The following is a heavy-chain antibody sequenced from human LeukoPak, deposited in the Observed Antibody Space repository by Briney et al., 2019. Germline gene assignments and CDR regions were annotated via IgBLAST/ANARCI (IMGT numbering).Heavy chain of an antibody. CDR3: AKDRLGYYDSSGYYLMWGVWFDY. D-gene: IGHD3-22*01. CDR2: ISGSGGST. V-gene: IGHV3-23*01. Sequence: GGSLSLSCAASGFTFSSYGMSWVRQAPGKGLEWVSAISGSGGSTYYADSVKGRFTISRDNSKNTLYLQMNSLRAEDTAVYYYAKDRLGYYDSSGYYLMWGVWFDYWGQGTLVTVSS. CDR1: GFTFSSYG. J-gene: IGHJ4*02.